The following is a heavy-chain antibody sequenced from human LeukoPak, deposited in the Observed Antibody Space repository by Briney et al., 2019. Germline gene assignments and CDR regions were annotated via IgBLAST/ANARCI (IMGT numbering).Heavy chain of an antibody. V-gene: IGHV4-39*02. CDR2: IYYSGST. J-gene: IGHJ4*02. CDR1: GGSISSSIYY. CDR3: ARVGGDYGDYTYYLDY. Sequence: SETLSLTCTVSGGSISSSIYYWGWIRQPPGKGLEWIGSIYYSGSTYYNPSLKSRITISVDTSKNHFSLKLSSVTAADTAVYYCARVGGDYGDYTYYLDYWGQGTLVTVSS. D-gene: IGHD4-17*01.